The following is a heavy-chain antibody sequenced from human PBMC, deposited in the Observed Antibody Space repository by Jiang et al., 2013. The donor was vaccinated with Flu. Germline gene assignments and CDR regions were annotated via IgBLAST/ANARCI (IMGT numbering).Heavy chain of an antibody. CDR1: GDSVSSNSAA. J-gene: IGHJ3*02. CDR3: ARGDFYYDSSENAFDI. CDR2: TYYRSKWYN. V-gene: IGHV6-1*01. D-gene: IGHD3-22*01. Sequence: QTLSLTCAISGDSVSSNSAAWHWIRQSPSRGLEWLGRTYYRSKWYNDYAVSVKSRITINPDTSKNQFSLQLNSVTPEDTAVYYCARGDFYYDSSENAFDIWGQGTMVTVSS.